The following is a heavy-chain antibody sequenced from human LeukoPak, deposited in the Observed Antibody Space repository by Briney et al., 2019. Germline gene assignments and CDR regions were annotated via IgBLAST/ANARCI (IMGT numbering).Heavy chain of an antibody. CDR1: GYTFTSYY. Sequence: ASVKVSCKASGYTFTSYYMHWVRQAPGQGLEWMGGIIPIFGTANYAQQLQGRVTITADAPTSTAYMELSSLRSEDTAVYYCARQWVAARSGDYYYMDVWGKGTTVTVSS. CDR3: ARQWVAARSGDYYYMDV. CDR2: IIPIFGTA. D-gene: IGHD6-6*01. V-gene: IGHV1-69*13. J-gene: IGHJ6*03.